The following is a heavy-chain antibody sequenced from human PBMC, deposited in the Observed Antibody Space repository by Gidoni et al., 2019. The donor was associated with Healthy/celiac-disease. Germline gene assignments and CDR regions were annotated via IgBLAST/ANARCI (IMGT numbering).Heavy chain of an antibody. Sequence: EVQLVQSGAEVKKPGESLRISCKGSGSSFSNYWISWVRQMPGKGLEWMGRIDPSDSYTNYSPSFQGHVTISADKSISTAYLQWSSLKASDTAMYYCASGVGATMNGVGYWGQGTLVTVSS. J-gene: IGHJ4*02. CDR1: GSSFSNYW. CDR2: IDPSDSYT. D-gene: IGHD1-26*01. CDR3: ASGVGATMNGVGY. V-gene: IGHV5-10-1*03.